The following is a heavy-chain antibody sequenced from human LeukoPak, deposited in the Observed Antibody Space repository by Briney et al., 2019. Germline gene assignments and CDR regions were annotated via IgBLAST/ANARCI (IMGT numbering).Heavy chain of an antibody. CDR3: ARGKDLQWLYNFDY. CDR1: GFTFSTSG. V-gene: IGHV3-30*03. CDR2: MSYDGSKK. J-gene: IGHJ4*02. Sequence: PGGSLRLSCAASGFTFSTSGMHWVRQAPGRGLEWVALMSYDGSKKFYADSVKGRFTISRDNSKNTLFLQLNSLRPEDTAVYYCARGKDLQWLYNFDYWGQGTLVTVSS. D-gene: IGHD6-19*01.